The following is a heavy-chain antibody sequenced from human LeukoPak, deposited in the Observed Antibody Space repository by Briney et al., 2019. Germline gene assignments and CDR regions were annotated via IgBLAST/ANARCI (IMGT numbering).Heavy chain of an antibody. Sequence: CETLSLTCTVSGGSISSYYWSWIRQPAGKGLEWIGRIHTSGSTNYNPSLKSRVTMSVDTSKNQFSLKLSSVTAADTAVYYCARDEQQLVPRGMDVWGQGTTVTVSS. V-gene: IGHV4-4*07. CDR1: GGSISSYY. D-gene: IGHD6-13*01. J-gene: IGHJ6*02. CDR2: IHTSGST. CDR3: ARDEQQLVPRGMDV.